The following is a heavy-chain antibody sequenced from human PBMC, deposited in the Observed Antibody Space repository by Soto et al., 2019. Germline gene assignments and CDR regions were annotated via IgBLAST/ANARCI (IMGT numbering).Heavy chain of an antibody. J-gene: IGHJ4*02. CDR2: IYYRGTT. V-gene: IGHV4-59*11. CDR1: GVSTSNHY. D-gene: IGHD2-2*01. Sequence: QVQLQESGPGLVKPSETLSLTCSVSGVSTSNHYWTRIRKPPGQGPEWIGCIYYRGTTNYNASFNSRVTISVDTSKNQFSLKLTSVTTADTAVYYCARGGGSPYHDHEFDYWGQGILVTVSS. CDR3: ARGGGSPYHDHEFDY.